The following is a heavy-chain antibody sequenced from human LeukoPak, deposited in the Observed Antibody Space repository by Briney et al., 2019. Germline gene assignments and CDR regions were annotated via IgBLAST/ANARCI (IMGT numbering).Heavy chain of an antibody. D-gene: IGHD3-10*01. CDR2: ISAYNGNT. V-gene: IGHV1-18*01. Sequence: GASVKVSCKASGYTFTSYGISWVRQAPGQGLEWMGWISAYNGNTNYAQKLQGRVTMTTDISTSTAYMELRSLRSDDTAVYYCATDSSHEYYGSGTGYYYGMDVWGQGTTVTVSS. J-gene: IGHJ6*02. CDR3: ATDSSHEYYGSGTGYYYGMDV. CDR1: GYTFTSYG.